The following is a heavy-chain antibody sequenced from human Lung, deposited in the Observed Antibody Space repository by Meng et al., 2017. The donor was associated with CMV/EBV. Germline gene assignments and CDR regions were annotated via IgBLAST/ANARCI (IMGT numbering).Heavy chain of an antibody. CDR1: GGTFSSYA. J-gene: IGHJ4*02. CDR2: VIPIFGTA. V-gene: IGHV1-69*05. CDR3: ARDRGTIFGVDFDY. D-gene: IGHD3-3*01. Sequence: SVXVSXXASGGTFSSYAISWVRQAPGQGLEWTGGVIPIFGTANYAQKFQGGVTITTDESTSTAYMELGSLRSEDTAVYYCARDRGTIFGVDFDYWGQGTLVTVSS.